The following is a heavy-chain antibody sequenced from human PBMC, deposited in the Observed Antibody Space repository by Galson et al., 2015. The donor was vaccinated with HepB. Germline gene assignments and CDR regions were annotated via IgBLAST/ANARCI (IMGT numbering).Heavy chain of an antibody. CDR1: GYTFTSYY. CDR2: INPSGGGT. D-gene: IGHD2-2*01. Sequence: SVKVSCKASGYTFTSYYMHWVRQAPGQGLEWMGIINPSGGGTTYAQEFQGRVTMTRDTSTSTVYMELSSLRSEDTAVYYCASALVPAAFYGMDVWGQGTTVTVSS. CDR3: ASALVPAAFYGMDV. V-gene: IGHV1-46*01. J-gene: IGHJ6*02.